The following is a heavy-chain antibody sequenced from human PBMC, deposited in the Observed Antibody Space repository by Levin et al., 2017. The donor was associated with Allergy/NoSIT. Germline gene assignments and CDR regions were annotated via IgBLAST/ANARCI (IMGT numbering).Heavy chain of an antibody. CDR3: ARGVGYCSSTSCYMAYYYYYGMDV. D-gene: IGHD2-2*02. Sequence: SETLSLTCAVYGGSFRGYYWSWIRQPPGKGLEWFGEINHSGSTNYNPSLKSRFTIAVDTSKNQVALKLRSVTAADTAVYYCARGVGYCSSTSCYMAYYYYYGMDVWGQGTTVTVS. CDR2: INHSGST. CDR1: GGSFRGYY. V-gene: IGHV4-34*01. J-gene: IGHJ6*02.